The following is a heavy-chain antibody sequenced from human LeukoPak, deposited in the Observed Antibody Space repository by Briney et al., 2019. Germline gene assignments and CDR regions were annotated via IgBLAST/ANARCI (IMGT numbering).Heavy chain of an antibody. CDR1: GYSFTSYW. CDR3: ARHRGGYSYVIDY. CDR2: IYPGDSDT. Sequence: GESLQISCRGSGYSFTSYWIGWVRQMPGKGLGWMGIIYPGDSDTRYSPSFQGQVTISADKSIGTAYLQWSSLKASDTAMFYCARHRGGYSYVIDYWGQGTLVTVSS. V-gene: IGHV5-51*01. J-gene: IGHJ4*02. D-gene: IGHD5-18*01.